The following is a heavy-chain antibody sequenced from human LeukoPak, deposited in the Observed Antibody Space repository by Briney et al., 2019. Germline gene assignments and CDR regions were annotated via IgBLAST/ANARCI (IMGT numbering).Heavy chain of an antibody. CDR3: AKKGERTTGKLTWFDP. Sequence: GGSLRLSCAASGFTFSSYAMSWVRQAPGRGLEWVSAISGSGGSTYYADSVKGRFTISRDNSKNTLYLQMNSLRAEDTAVYYCAKKGERTTGKLTWFDPWGQGTLVTVSS. CDR2: ISGSGGST. CDR1: GFTFSSYA. J-gene: IGHJ5*02. V-gene: IGHV3-23*01. D-gene: IGHD1-1*01.